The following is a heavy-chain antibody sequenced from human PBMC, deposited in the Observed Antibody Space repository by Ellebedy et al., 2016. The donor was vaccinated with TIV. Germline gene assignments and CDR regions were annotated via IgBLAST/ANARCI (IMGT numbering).Heavy chain of an antibody. J-gene: IGHJ4*02. CDR3: ARDGAVTTVFDY. V-gene: IGHV1-2*04. D-gene: IGHD4-17*01. CDR2: LNPNSSGT. CDR1: GYTFTDYY. Sequence: AASVKVSCKASGYTFTDYYIHRVRPAPGQGLEWMGWLNPNSSGTNYAQRFQGWVTMTRDTSISTAYMELSRLRSDDTALYYCARDGAVTTVFDYWGQGTLVTVSS.